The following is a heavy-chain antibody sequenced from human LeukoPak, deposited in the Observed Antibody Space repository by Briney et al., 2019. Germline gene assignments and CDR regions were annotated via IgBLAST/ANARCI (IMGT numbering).Heavy chain of an antibody. Sequence: GGSLRLSCAASGFNFRSTYMSWVRQAPGKGVEWVSIIYSGGNTYYADSVKGRFTISRDNSKNTLYLQMNSLRAEDTAVYYCARVGPITIFGVVIVDWFDPWGQGTVVTVSS. CDR2: IYSGGNT. V-gene: IGHV3-66*01. J-gene: IGHJ5*02. CDR3: ARVGPITIFGVVIVDWFDP. CDR1: GFNFRSTY. D-gene: IGHD3-3*01.